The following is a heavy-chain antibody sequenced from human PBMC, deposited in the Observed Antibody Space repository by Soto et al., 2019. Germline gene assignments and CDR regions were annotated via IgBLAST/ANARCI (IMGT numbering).Heavy chain of an antibody. CDR1: GFTFSNAW. J-gene: IGHJ4*02. D-gene: IGHD3-22*01. CDR3: TTEVDYYDSSGYYRYYFDY. CDR2: IKSKTDGGTT. V-gene: IGHV3-15*01. Sequence: GGSLRLSCAASGFTFSNAWMRWVRQAPGKGLEWVGRIKSKTDGGTTDYAAPVKGRFTISRDDSKNTLYLQMNSLKTEDTAVYYCTTEVDYYDSSGYYRYYFDYWGQGTLVTVSS.